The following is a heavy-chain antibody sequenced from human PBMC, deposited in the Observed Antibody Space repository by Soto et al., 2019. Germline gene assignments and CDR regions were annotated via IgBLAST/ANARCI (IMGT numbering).Heavy chain of an antibody. D-gene: IGHD3-10*01. J-gene: IGHJ4*02. CDR1: EFSLSTSGVA. CDR3: ARGVPFDY. CDR2: IYWDDDK. Sequence: QITLKESGPTLLKPTETLTLTCTFSEFSLSTSGVAVGWIRQPPGKGLEWLALIYWDDDKRYSPSLKSRLTITKDTSKNQVVLTMTNMDPADTATYYCARGVPFDYWGQGTLVTVSS. V-gene: IGHV2-5*02.